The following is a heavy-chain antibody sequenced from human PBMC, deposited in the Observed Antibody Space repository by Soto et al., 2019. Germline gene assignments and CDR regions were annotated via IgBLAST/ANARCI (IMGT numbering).Heavy chain of an antibody. CDR3: FSSSWHLYYYYGMDV. Sequence: EVQLLESGGGLVQPGGPLRLSCAASGFTFSSYAMSWAREAPGRGLEWVSAISGSGGSTYYPASVKGRFTISRDNSKNTLYLQRNSLRADDTAVYYCFSSSWHLYYYYGMDVWGQGTTVTVSS. V-gene: IGHV3-23*01. CDR1: GFTFSSYA. CDR2: ISGSGGST. D-gene: IGHD6-13*01. J-gene: IGHJ6*02.